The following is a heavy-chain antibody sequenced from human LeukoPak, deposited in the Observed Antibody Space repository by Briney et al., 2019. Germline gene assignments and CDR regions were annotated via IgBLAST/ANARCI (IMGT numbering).Heavy chain of an antibody. D-gene: IGHD5-12*01. CDR1: GFTFSSYG. CDR2: ISYDGSNK. J-gene: IGHJ4*02. Sequence: GGSQRLSCAASGFTFSSYGMHWVRQAPGKGLEWVAVISYDGSNKYYADSVKGRFTISRDNSKNTLYLQMNSLRAEDTAVYYCAKSHSGYDSFDYWGQGTLVTVSS. CDR3: AKSHSGYDSFDY. V-gene: IGHV3-30*18.